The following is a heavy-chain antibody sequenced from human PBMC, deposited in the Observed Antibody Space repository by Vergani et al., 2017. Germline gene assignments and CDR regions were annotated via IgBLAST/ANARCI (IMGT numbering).Heavy chain of an antibody. Sequence: LQLQESGPRLVKPSETLSLTCSLSGMSTRNNNYYWGWIRQPPGKGLEWIGSIYDSRNNNYSPSLKSRVSISVDTSKNQLSLNLTSVTAADTAVYYCARHLRQLARNDVFDIWGHGTLVTVSS. D-gene: IGHD6-6*01. CDR2: IYDSRNN. CDR3: ARHLRQLARNDVFDI. V-gene: IGHV4-39*01. CDR1: GMSTRNNNYY. J-gene: IGHJ3*02.